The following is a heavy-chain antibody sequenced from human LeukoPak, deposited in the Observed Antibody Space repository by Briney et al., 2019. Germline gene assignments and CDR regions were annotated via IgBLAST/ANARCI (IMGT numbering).Heavy chain of an antibody. D-gene: IGHD4-17*01. V-gene: IGHV1-18*04. Sequence: ASVKVSCKASGYTFTGYYMHWVRQAPGQGLEWMGWISAYNGNTNYAQKLQGRVTMTTDTSTSTAYMELRSLRSDDTAVYYCARGALYGDYDYWGQGTLVTVSS. J-gene: IGHJ4*02. CDR2: ISAYNGNT. CDR1: GYTFTGYY. CDR3: ARGALYGDYDY.